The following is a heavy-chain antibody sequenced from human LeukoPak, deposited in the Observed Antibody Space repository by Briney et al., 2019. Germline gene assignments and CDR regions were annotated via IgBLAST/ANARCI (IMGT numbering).Heavy chain of an antibody. CDR2: TYYRSKWYN. V-gene: IGHV6-1*01. CDR3: ARGVVAATPYDYYYMDV. J-gene: IGHJ6*03. Sequence: SQTLSLTCTISGDSVSSNSAAWNWIRQSPSRGLEWLGRTYYRSKWYNDYAVSVKSRITINPDTSKNQFSLQLNSVTPEDTAVYYCARGVVAATPYDYYYMDVWGKGTTVTVSS. CDR1: GDSVSSNSAA. D-gene: IGHD2-15*01.